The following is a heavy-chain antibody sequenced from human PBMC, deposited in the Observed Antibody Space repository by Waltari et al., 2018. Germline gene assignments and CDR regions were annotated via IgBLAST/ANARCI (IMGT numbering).Heavy chain of an antibody. V-gene: IGHV4-39*07. Sequence: QVQLQESGPGLVKPSETMSLTCTVTGCSLRSSSYYWGWIRQPPGKGLGWIGSIYYSGSTYYNPSLKSRVTIAVDTSKNQFSLKLSSVTAADTAVYYCAREGCSSTSCYGMVDYWGQGTLVTVSS. CDR2: IYYSGST. CDR3: AREGCSSTSCYGMVDY. CDR1: GCSLRSSSYY. D-gene: IGHD2-2*01. J-gene: IGHJ4*02.